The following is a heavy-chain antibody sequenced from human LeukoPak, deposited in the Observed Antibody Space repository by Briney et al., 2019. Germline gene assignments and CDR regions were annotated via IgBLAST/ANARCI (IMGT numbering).Heavy chain of an antibody. CDR3: AKDNFIAVPGPDEYYFEY. CDR2: ISGSGGST. J-gene: IGHJ4*02. CDR1: GFTFSSYA. Sequence: PGGSLRLSCAASGFTFSSYAMSWVRQAPGKGLEWVSAISGSGGSTYYADSVKGRFTISRDNSKNTLYLQMNSLRAEDTVVYYCAKDNFIAVPGPDEYYFEYWGQGTLVTVSS. V-gene: IGHV3-23*01. D-gene: IGHD6-19*01.